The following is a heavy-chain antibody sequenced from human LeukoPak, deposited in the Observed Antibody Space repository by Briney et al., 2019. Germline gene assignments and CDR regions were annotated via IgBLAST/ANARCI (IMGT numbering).Heavy chain of an antibody. CDR3: TRGKRIFDY. CDR1: GFTFSSYA. CDR2: ISNSGGTI. V-gene: IGHV3-11*04. Sequence: GGSLRLSCAASGFTFSSYAMSWIRQAPGQGLEWVSYISNSGGTIYYADSVKGRFTISRDNAKNSLYLQMNSLRAEDTAVYYCTRGKRIFDYWGQGTLVTVTS. D-gene: IGHD2-15*01. J-gene: IGHJ4*02.